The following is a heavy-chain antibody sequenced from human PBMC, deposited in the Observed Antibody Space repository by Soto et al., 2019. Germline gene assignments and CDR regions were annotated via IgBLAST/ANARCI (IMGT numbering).Heavy chain of an antibody. V-gene: IGHV4-39*01. D-gene: IGHD2-2*01. CDR2: IYYSGST. J-gene: IGHJ6*02. Sequence: SETLSLTCTVSGGSISSSSYYWGWIRQPPGKGLEWIGSIYYSGSTYYNPSLKGRVTISVDTSKNQFSLKLSSVTAADTAVYYCARDCSSTSCYPYYYYGMDVWGQGTTVTVYS. CDR3: ARDCSSTSCYPYYYYGMDV. CDR1: GGSISSSSYY.